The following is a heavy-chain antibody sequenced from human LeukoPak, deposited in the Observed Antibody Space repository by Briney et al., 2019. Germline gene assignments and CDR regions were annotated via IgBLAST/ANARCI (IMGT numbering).Heavy chain of an antibody. CDR3: AREPEMASPRDAFDI. J-gene: IGHJ3*02. Sequence: PSETLSPTCTVSGGSISSCYWSWIRQPPGKGLEWIGYIYYSGSTNYNPSLKSRVTISVDTSKNQFSLKLSSVTAADTAVYYCAREPEMASPRDAFDIWGQGTMVTVSS. V-gene: IGHV4-59*01. CDR2: IYYSGST. CDR1: GGSISSCY. D-gene: IGHD5-24*01.